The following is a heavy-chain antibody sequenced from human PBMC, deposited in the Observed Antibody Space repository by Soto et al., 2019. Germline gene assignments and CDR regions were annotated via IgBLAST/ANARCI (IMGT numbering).Heavy chain of an antibody. D-gene: IGHD6-13*01. CDR2: ISSRSTYI. Sequence: GGSLRLSCAASGFTFSKYSVNWVSQAPGKGLEWVSSISSRSTYIFYADSVKGRFTISRDNAKNSLYLQMNSLRAEDTGVYYCARPRLPAAGDYYYHYGMDVWGQGTPVTVYS. J-gene: IGHJ6*02. V-gene: IGHV3-21*01. CDR3: ARPRLPAAGDYYYHYGMDV. CDR1: GFTFSKYS.